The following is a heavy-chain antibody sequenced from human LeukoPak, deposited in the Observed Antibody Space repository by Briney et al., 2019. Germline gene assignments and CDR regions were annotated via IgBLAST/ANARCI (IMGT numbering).Heavy chain of an antibody. D-gene: IGHD3-3*01. CDR2: ISSSSSYI. J-gene: IGHJ6*03. CDR1: GFTFSSYS. V-gene: IGHV3-21*01. Sequence: PGGSLRLSCAAPGFTFSSYSMNWVRQAPGKGLEWVSSISSSSSYIYYADSVKGRFTISRDNAKNSLYLQMNSLRAEDTAVYYCAREPALEWLLDPPGHYYYLDVWGKGTTVTVSS. CDR3: AREPALEWLLDPPGHYYYLDV.